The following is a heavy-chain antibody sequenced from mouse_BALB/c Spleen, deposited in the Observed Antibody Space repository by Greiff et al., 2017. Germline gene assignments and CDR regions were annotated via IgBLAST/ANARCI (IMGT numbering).Heavy chain of an antibody. V-gene: IGHV14-4*02. CDR1: GFNIKDYY. CDR3: ARSYRYDEYYAMDY. J-gene: IGHJ4*01. D-gene: IGHD2-14*01. Sequence: VQLQQSGAELVRSGASVKLSCTASGFNIKDYYMHWVKQRPEQGLEWIGWIDPENGDTEYAPKFQGKATMTADTSSNTAYLQLSSLTSEDTAVYYCARSYRYDEYYAMDYWGQGTSVTVSS. CDR2: IDPENGDT.